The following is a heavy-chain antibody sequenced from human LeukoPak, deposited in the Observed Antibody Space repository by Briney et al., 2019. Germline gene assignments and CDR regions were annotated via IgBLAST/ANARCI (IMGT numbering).Heavy chain of an antibody. CDR3: ARGSPAYTNYYYYYYMDV. Sequence: PSETLSLTCTVSGGSISSYYWSWVRQAPGKGLEWVANIKQDGSEKYYVDSVKGRFTISRDNAKNSLYLQMNSLRAEDTAVYYCARGSPAYTNYYYYYYMDVWGKGTTVTVSS. V-gene: IGHV3-7*01. CDR1: GGSISSYY. D-gene: IGHD2-2*02. CDR2: IKQDGSEK. J-gene: IGHJ6*03.